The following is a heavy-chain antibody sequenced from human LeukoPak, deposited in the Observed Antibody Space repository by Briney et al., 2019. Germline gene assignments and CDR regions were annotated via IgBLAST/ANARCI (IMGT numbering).Heavy chain of an antibody. CDR1: GGTFSSYA. V-gene: IGHV1-69*05. CDR3: ARYYCSSTSCYTGALDY. J-gene: IGHJ4*02. Sequence: SVKFSCKASGGTFSSYAISWVRQAPGQGLEWMGGIIPIFGTANYAQKFQGRVTITTDESTSTAYMELSSLRSEDTAVYYCARYYCSSTSCYTGALDYWGQGTLVTVSS. D-gene: IGHD2-2*02. CDR2: IIPIFGTA.